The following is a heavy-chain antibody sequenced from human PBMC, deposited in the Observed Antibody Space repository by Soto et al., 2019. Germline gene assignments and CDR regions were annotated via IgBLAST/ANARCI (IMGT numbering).Heavy chain of an antibody. V-gene: IGHV3-21*01. CDR1: GFTFSSYS. Sequence: LRLSCAASGFTFSSYSMNWVRQAPGKGLEWVSSISSSSSYIYYADSVKGRFTISRDNAKNSLYLQMNSLRAEDTAVYYCARDRRSGITIFGVVPHRGNWFDPWGQGTLVTVSS. D-gene: IGHD3-3*01. CDR3: ARDRRSGITIFGVVPHRGNWFDP. CDR2: ISSSSSYI. J-gene: IGHJ5*02.